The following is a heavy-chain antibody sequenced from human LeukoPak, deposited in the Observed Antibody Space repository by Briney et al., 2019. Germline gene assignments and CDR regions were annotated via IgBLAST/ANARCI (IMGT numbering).Heavy chain of an antibody. D-gene: IGHD1-1*01. V-gene: IGHV4-59*08. CDR1: GGSISSYY. Sequence: PSETLSLTCTVSGGSISSYYWSWIRQPPGKGLEWIGYIYYSGSTNYNPSLKSRVTISVDTSKTQFSLKLSSVTAADTAVYYCARTRSGSGDFDYWGQGTLVTVSS. J-gene: IGHJ4*02. CDR2: IYYSGST. CDR3: ARTRSGSGDFDY.